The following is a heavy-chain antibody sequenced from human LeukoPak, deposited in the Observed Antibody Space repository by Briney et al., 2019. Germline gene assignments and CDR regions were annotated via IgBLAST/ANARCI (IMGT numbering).Heavy chain of an antibody. V-gene: IGHV3-48*03. J-gene: IGHJ3*02. CDR1: GFTFSSYE. CDR2: ISSSGSTI. D-gene: IGHD3-22*01. Sequence: GGSLRLSCAASGFTFSSYEMNWVRQAPGKGLEWVSYISSSGSTIYYADSVKGRFTISRDNAKNSLYLQMNSLRAEDTAVYYCATTYDSSGYYFPDAFDIWGQGTMVTVSS. CDR3: ATTYDSSGYYFPDAFDI.